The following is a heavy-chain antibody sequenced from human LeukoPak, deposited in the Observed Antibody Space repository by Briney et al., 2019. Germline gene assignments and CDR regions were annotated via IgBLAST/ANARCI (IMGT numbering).Heavy chain of an antibody. Sequence: SGGSLRLSCAASGFTFSSYAMSWVRQAPGKGLEWVSGISWNSGSIGYADSVKGRFTISRGNAKNSLYLQMNSLRAEDTALYYCAKGGALLWFGELVFWGQGTLVTVSS. CDR2: ISWNSGSI. D-gene: IGHD3-10*01. CDR1: GFTFSSYA. J-gene: IGHJ4*02. V-gene: IGHV3-9*01. CDR3: AKGGALLWFGELVF.